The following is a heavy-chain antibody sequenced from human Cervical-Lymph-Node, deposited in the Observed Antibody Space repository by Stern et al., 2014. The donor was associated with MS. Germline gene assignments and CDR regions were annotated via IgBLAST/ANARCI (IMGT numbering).Heavy chain of an antibody. V-gene: IGHV1-69*01. CDR1: GGSFSSYA. Sequence: QLVQSGAEVKKAGSSVKVSCKASGGSFSSYAISWVRQAPGQGLEWVGGIIPIYDATNYAQNFQGRVTITADESTTTAYMELRSLRSEDTAIYYCARDFRAALAVGRFDYWGQGTLVTVSS. CDR2: IIPIYDAT. D-gene: IGHD6-19*01. J-gene: IGHJ4*02. CDR3: ARDFRAALAVGRFDY.